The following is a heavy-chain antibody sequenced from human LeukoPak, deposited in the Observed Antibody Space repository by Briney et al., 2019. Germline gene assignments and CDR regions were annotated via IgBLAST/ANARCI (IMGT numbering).Heavy chain of an antibody. D-gene: IGHD6-19*01. Sequence: GGSLRLSCAASGFTFSSSAMNWVRQAPGKGLEWVSTISGSGDRTYYADSVKGRFTISRDNSKNTLYLQMNSLRAEDMAVYYCAKKNPGPVAGPTDYWGQGTLVSVSS. V-gene: IGHV3-23*01. CDR2: ISGSGDRT. CDR3: AKKNPGPVAGPTDY. CDR1: GFTFSSSA. J-gene: IGHJ4*02.